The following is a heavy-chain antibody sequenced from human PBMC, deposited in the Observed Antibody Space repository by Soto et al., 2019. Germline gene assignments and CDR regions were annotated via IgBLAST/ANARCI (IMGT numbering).Heavy chain of an antibody. V-gene: IGHV3-74*01. CDR2: VNSDGSMT. Sequence: EVQLVESGGGLVQPGGSVRLSCAASGFTLSGYWMHWVRQVPGKGLGWVSRVNSDGSMTAYADSVKGRFTISKDNAKNTLYLQMNILKPDDKAVYYCARGKDPRNTQTYGYFDSWGQGTQVAVSS. CDR3: ARGKDPRNTQTYGYFDS. CDR1: GFTLSGYW. D-gene: IGHD4-17*01. J-gene: IGHJ4*02.